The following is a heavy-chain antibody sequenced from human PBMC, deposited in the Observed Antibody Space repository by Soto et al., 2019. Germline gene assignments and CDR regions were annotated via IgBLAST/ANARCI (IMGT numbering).Heavy chain of an antibody. V-gene: IGHV3-11*06. CDR2: ISSSSSYT. D-gene: IGHD3-16*02. J-gene: IGHJ4*02. CDR1: GFTFSDYY. Sequence: PGGSLRLSCAASGFTFSDYYMSWIRQAPGKGLEWVSYISSSSSYTNCADSVKGRFTISRDNAKNSLYLQMNSLRAEDTAVYYRARSRCFGGVIVICYFDYWGQGTLVTVSS. CDR3: ARSRCFGGVIVICYFDY.